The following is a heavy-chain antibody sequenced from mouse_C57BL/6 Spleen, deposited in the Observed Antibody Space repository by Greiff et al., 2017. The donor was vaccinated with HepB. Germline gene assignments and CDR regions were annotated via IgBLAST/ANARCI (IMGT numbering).Heavy chain of an antibody. J-gene: IGHJ2*01. CDR3: TTGGLRRYFDY. CDR1: GFNIKDDY. Sequence: VQLQQSGAELVRPGASVKLSCTASGFNIKDDYMHWVKQRPEQGLEWIGWIDPENGDTEYASKFQGKATITADTSSNTAYLQLSSLTSEDTAVYYCTTGGLRRYFDYWGQGTTLTVSS. D-gene: IGHD2-2*01. CDR2: IDPENGDT. V-gene: IGHV14-4*01.